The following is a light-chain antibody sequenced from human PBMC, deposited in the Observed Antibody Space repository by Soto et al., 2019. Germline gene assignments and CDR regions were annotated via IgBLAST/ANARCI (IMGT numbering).Light chain of an antibody. CDR1: SSNIGSNY. J-gene: IGLJ3*02. CDR3: GTWDSGVSAL. CDR2: ENN. Sequence: QAVVTQPPSVSAAPGQKVTISCSGSSSNIGSNYVSWYRQVPGTAPKLLIYENNQRPSGIPDRFSGSKSGTSATLGITGLQTGDEADYYCGTWDSGVSALFGGGTQLTVL. V-gene: IGLV1-51*02.